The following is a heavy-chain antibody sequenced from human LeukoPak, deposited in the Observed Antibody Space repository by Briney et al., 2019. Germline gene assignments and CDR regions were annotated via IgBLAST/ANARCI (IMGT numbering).Heavy chain of an antibody. CDR2: INHSGST. Sequence: SETLPLTCAVYGGSFSGYYWSWIRQPPGKGLEWIGEINHSGSTNYNPSLKSRVTISVDTSKNQFSLKLSSVTAADTAVYYCARGLDGSSSGYWGQGTLVTVSS. V-gene: IGHV4-34*01. CDR1: GGSFSGYY. D-gene: IGHD6-6*01. CDR3: ARGLDGSSSGY. J-gene: IGHJ4*02.